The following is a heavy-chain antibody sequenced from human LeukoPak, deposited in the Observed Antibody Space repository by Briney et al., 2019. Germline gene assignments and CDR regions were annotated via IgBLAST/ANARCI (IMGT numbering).Heavy chain of an antibody. Sequence: PGGSLRLSCAASGFAFSTFVLDWVRQAPGKGLEWVSSITPSGNSTHYADSVKGRFTISRDNSQNTLFLQMNSLRADDTAVYYCAKRDVQLRFAFGIWGQGTMVTVSS. J-gene: IGHJ3*02. CDR3: AKRDVQLRFAFGI. CDR1: GFAFSTFV. D-gene: IGHD3-16*01. CDR2: ITPSGNST. V-gene: IGHV3-23*01.